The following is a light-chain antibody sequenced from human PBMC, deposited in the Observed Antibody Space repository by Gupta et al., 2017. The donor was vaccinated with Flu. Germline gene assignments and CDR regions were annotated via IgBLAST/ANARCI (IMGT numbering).Light chain of an antibody. CDR1: QDIKNF. J-gene: IGKJ4*01. CDR3: QQFDKFPLT. CDR2: DAS. Sequence: PSSLSTSVGDRVTITCQASQDIKNFLNWYQQRPGKAPKLLIFDASSLDTGVPSRFTGSGSGTDFTLTITALQPDDIATYYCQQFDKFPLTFGGGTKVEI. V-gene: IGKV1-33*01.